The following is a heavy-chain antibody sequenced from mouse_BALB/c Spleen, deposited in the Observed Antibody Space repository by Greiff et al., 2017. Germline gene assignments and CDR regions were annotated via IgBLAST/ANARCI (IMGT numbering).Heavy chain of an antibody. CDR2: IRSKSNNYAT. J-gene: IGHJ2*01. CDR3: VRRGYFDY. V-gene: IGHV10-1*02. Sequence: EVQGVESGGGLVQPKGSLKLSCAASGFTFNTYAMNWVRQAPGKGLEWVARIRSKSNNYATYYADSVKDRFTISRDDSQSMLYLQMNNLKTEDTAMYYCVRRGYFDYWGQGTTLTVSS. CDR1: GFTFNTYA.